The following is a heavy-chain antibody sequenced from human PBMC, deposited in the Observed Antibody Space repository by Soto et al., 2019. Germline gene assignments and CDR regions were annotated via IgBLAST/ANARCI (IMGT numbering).Heavy chain of an antibody. CDR2: IWYDGINI. CDR1: GFTISTYG. V-gene: IGHV3-33*01. CDR3: VGAAAEGGFDP. Sequence: QMHLAESGGGVVQPGRSLRLSCAASGFTISTYGMHWVCQAPGKGLEWVAVIWYDGINIYYADSVKGRFTISRDISKNTPYLQMNSLRGADTAVYYCVGAAAEGGFDPWGQGTLVTVSS. D-gene: IGHD6-13*01. J-gene: IGHJ5*02.